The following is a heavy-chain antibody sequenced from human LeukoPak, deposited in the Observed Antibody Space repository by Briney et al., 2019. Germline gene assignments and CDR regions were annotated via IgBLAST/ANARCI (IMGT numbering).Heavy chain of an antibody. V-gene: IGHV4-59*11. Sequence: SETLSLTCTVSGGSIGSQHGTWIRQTPGKGLEWIGYVYDIGTTKYNPSLKSRVTISVDTSKNQFSLRLSSVTAADTAVYYCARGGVLKSVDYWGQGTLVAVTS. J-gene: IGHJ4*02. CDR3: ARGGVLKSVDY. D-gene: IGHD3-16*01. CDR1: GGSIGSQH. CDR2: VYDIGTT.